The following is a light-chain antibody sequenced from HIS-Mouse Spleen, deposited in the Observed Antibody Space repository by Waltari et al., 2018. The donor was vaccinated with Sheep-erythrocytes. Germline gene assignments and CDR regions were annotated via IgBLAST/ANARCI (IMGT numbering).Light chain of an antibody. Sequence: QSALTQPASVSGSPGQSITISCTGTSSDVGSYNLVPWYQQHPGNAPELRIYEGSKRPSGVSKRFSGSKSGNTASLTISGLQAEDEADYYCCSYAGSSTPWVFGGGTKLTVL. CDR2: EGS. CDR1: SSDVGSYNL. CDR3: CSYAGSSTPWV. J-gene: IGLJ3*02. V-gene: IGLV2-23*01.